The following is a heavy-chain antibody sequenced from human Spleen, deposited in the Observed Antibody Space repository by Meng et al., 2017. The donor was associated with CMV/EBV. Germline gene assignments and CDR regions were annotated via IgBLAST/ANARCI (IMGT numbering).Heavy chain of an antibody. Sequence: GESLKISCAASGLNFNDYRMSWIRQDPGKGLEWVSSISSTRNYIYYADSVKGRFTIPRDNSKNTLYLQMNSLRAEDTAVYYCAKGVRVGTRGPFDYWGQGTLVTVSS. J-gene: IGHJ4*02. D-gene: IGHD1-26*01. CDR3: AKGVRVGTRGPFDY. V-gene: IGHV3-21*04. CDR1: GLNFNDYR. CDR2: ISSTRNYI.